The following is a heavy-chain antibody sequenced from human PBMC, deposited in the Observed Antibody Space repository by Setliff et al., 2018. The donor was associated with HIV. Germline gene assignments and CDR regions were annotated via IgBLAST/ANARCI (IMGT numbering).Heavy chain of an antibody. CDR3: AKDHDARYIAVAGTPYT. CDR1: GSSISSYY. V-gene: IGHV4-59*01. D-gene: IGHD6-19*01. CDR2: IYHSGTS. Sequence: PSETLSLTCTVSGSSISSYYWSWIRQPPGKGLAWMGYIYHSGTSNYNPSLKSRVTISVDTSKNQFSLKLSSVTAADTAVYYCAKDHDARYIAVAGTPYTWGLGTLVTVSS. J-gene: IGHJ1*01.